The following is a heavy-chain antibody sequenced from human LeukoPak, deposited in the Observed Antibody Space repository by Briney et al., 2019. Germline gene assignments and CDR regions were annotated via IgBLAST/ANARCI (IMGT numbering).Heavy chain of an antibody. CDR1: GGSFSGYY. CDR2: INHSGST. V-gene: IGHV4-34*01. Sequence: PSETLSLTCAVYGGSFSGYYWSWIRQPPGKGLEWIGEINHSGSTNYNPSLKSRVTISVDTSKNQFSLKLSSVTAADTAVYYCARGPRGYNYSMDVWGQGTTVTVSS. J-gene: IGHJ6*02. D-gene: IGHD5-12*01. CDR3: ARGPRGYNYSMDV.